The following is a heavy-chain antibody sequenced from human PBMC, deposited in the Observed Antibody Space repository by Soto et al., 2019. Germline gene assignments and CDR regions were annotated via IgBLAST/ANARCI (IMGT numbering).Heavy chain of an antibody. CDR1: GFTFSSYG. D-gene: IGHD2-2*01. J-gene: IGHJ4*02. CDR2: ISYDGSNK. Sequence: QVQLVESGGGVVQPGRSLRLSCAASGFTFSSYGMHWVRQAPGKGLEWVAVISYDGSNKYYADSVKGRFTISRDNSKNTLYLQMNSLRAEDTAVYYCAKDLLKAAINYWGQGTLVTVSS. CDR3: AKDLLKAAINY. V-gene: IGHV3-30*18.